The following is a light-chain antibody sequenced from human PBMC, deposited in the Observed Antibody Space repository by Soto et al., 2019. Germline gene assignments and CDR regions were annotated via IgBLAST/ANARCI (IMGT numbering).Light chain of an antibody. CDR3: SSYTSSSIDYV. CDR2: EVS. Sequence: QSALTQPASVSGSSGQSITISCTGASSDVGSYNYVSWYQQHPGKAPKLMIYEVSNRPSGVSNRFSGSKSGNTASLTISGLQAEDEADYYCSSYTSSSIDYVFGTGTKLTV. CDR1: SSDVGSYNY. V-gene: IGLV2-14*01. J-gene: IGLJ1*01.